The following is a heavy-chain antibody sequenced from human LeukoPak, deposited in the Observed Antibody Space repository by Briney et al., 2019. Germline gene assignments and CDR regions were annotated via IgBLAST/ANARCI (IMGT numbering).Heavy chain of an antibody. D-gene: IGHD6-6*01. CDR1: GYTFTDYH. J-gene: IGHJ4*02. Sequence: ASVKVSCKASGYTFTDYHIHWVRQASGQGLEWMGRINPYSGGTHYSQEFQGRVTMTRDTSISTAYMEVSSLRSDDTALYYCANQQFASVRAFDYWGQGTLVTVSS. CDR2: INPYSGGT. V-gene: IGHV1-2*06. CDR3: ANQQFASVRAFDY.